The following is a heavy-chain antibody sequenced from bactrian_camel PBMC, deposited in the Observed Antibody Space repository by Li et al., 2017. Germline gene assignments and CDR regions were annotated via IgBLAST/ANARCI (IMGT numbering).Heavy chain of an antibody. Sequence: QLVESGGGLVQPGGSLRLSCAASGFTFSSYVMSWVRQAPGKGLEWVSSISSGGGTTYSADSVKGRFTVSRDNAKNTLYMQLNSLKIEDTAMYYCAADEDPAGGYCYGSGNRGQGTQVTVS. J-gene: IGHJ4*01. CDR1: GFTFSSYV. D-gene: IGHD2*01. CDR2: ISSGGGTT. V-gene: IGHV3S40*01. CDR3: AADEDPAGGYCYGSGN.